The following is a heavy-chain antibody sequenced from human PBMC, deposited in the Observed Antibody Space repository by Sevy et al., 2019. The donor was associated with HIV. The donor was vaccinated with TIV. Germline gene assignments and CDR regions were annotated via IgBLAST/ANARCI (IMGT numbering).Heavy chain of an antibody. V-gene: IGHV3-48*03. D-gene: IGHD2-2*01. J-gene: IGHJ3*01. CDR2: ISNSGSSI. CDR1: GFTFSSYE. CDR3: AREGMYCSTTGCYADAFDF. Sequence: GGSLRLSCAASGFTFSSYEMNWVRQAPGKGLEWVSYISNSGSSIYYADSVKGRFTISRDNAKNSLYLQMNSLRAEDTAVYYCAREGMYCSTTGCYADAFDFWGQGTVVTVS.